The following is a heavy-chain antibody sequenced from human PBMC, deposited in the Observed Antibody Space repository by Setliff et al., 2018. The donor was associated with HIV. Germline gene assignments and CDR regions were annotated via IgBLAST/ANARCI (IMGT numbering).Heavy chain of an antibody. CDR3: ARDQYYYDTSGYYRGSAFDF. J-gene: IGHJ4*02. CDR2: IKQDASEK. Sequence: HPGGSLRLSCVASGFSFGSYWMSWVRQAPGKGPEWVAHIKQDASEKYFVDSVKGRFTISRDNAKNSLYLQMDSLRAEDTAVYYCARDQYYYDTSGYYRGSAFDFWGQGTLVTVSS. CDR1: GFSFGSYW. V-gene: IGHV3-7*03. D-gene: IGHD3-22*01.